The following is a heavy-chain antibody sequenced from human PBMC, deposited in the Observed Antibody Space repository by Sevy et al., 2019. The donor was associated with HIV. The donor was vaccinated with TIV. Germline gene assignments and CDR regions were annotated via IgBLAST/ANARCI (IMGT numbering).Heavy chain of an antibody. D-gene: IGHD3-22*01. Sequence: GGSLRLSCVATGFTFSRYAMSWVRQAPGKGLEWVSHISTSGVTIYYADSVKGRFTISRDNAKNSLYLQMNSLRAEDTAVYYCARGTNYYESSGPSYFDYWGQGSLVTVSS. J-gene: IGHJ4*02. V-gene: IGHV3-11*01. CDR2: ISTSGVTI. CDR1: GFTFSRYA. CDR3: ARGTNYYESSGPSYFDY.